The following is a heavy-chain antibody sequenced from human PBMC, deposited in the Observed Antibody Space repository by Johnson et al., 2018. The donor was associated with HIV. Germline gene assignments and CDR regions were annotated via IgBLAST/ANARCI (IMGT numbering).Heavy chain of an antibody. CDR1: GFTFDDYG. V-gene: IGHV3-20*04. J-gene: IGHJ3*02. CDR2: INWNGGST. CDR3: ARSLPYSSSVGFDI. Sequence: VQLVESGGGVVQPGRSLRLSCAASGFTFDDYGMHWVRQAAGKGLEWVSGINWNGGSTGYADSVKGRFTISRDNAKNSLYLQMNSLRAEDTALYYCARSLPYSSSVGFDIWGQGTMVTVSS. D-gene: IGHD6-6*01.